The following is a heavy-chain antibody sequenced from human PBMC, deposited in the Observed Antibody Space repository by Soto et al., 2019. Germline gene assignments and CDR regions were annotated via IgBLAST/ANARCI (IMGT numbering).Heavy chain of an antibody. CDR2: IIPIFGTA. D-gene: IGHD2-2*01. Sequence: GASVKVSCKASGGTFSSYAISWVRQAPGQGLEWMGGIIPIFGTANYAQKFQGRVTITADESTSTAYMELSSLRSEDTAVYYCARDRRSSSYYYYYYGMDVWGQGTTVTVSS. CDR3: ARDRRSSSYYYYYYGMDV. V-gene: IGHV1-69*13. J-gene: IGHJ6*02. CDR1: GGTFSSYA.